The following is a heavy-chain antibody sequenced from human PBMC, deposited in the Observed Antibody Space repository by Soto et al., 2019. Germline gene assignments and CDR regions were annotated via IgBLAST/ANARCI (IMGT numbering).Heavy chain of an antibody. J-gene: IGHJ4*02. CDR3: ATSRTVGATRVWDY. V-gene: IGHV1-24*01. Sequence: ASVKVSCKVSGYTLTELSMHWVRQAPGKGLEWMGGFDPEDGETIYAQKFQGRVTMTEDTSTDTAYMELSSLRSEDTAVYYCATSRTVGATRVWDYWGQGTLVTVSS. CDR1: GYTLTELS. CDR2: FDPEDGET. D-gene: IGHD1-26*01.